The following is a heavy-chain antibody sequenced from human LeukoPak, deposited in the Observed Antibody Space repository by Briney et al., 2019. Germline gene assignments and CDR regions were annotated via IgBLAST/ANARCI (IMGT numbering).Heavy chain of an antibody. CDR2: IIPIFGTA. CDR3: ARGGAGYSSSWYNWFDP. V-gene: IGHV1-69*06. CDR1: GGTFSSYA. D-gene: IGHD6-13*01. Sequence: SVKVSCKASGGTFSSYAISWVRQAPGQGLEWMGGIIPIFGTANYAQKFQGRVTITADKSTSTAYMELSSLRSEDTAVYYCARGGAGYSSSWYNWFDPWGQGTLVTVSS. J-gene: IGHJ5*02.